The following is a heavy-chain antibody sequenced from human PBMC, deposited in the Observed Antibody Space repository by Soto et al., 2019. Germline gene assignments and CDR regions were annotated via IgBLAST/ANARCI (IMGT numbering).Heavy chain of an antibody. CDR2: IYPGDSDT. CDR1: GYSFTSYW. Sequence: GESLKISCKGSGYSFTSYWIGWVRQMPGKGLERMGIIYPGDSDTRYSPSFQGQVTISADKSISTAYLQWSSLKASDTAMYYCATGGTDYSSSSYYYYGMDVWGQGTTVTVSS. J-gene: IGHJ6*02. V-gene: IGHV5-51*01. D-gene: IGHD6-6*01. CDR3: ATGGTDYSSSSYYYYGMDV.